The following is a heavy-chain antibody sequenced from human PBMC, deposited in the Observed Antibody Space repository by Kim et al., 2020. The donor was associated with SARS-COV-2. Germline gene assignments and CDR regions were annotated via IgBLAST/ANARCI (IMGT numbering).Heavy chain of an antibody. CDR2: VNPNSGGT. J-gene: IGHJ5*02. CDR1: GYSFTDYY. D-gene: IGHD2-15*01. V-gene: IGHV1-2*02. Sequence: ASVKVSCKASGYSFTDYYVHWVRQAPGQGLEWMGWVNPNSGGTKYAQKCQGRVTMTTDTSISTAYMEGRSLRSDDMAVYFCAIALGYCRGGSCYHWGQGTLVTVST. CDR3: AIALGYCRGGSCYH.